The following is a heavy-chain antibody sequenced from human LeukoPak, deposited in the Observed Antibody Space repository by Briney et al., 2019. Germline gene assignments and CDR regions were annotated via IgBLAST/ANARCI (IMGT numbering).Heavy chain of an antibody. V-gene: IGHV3-23*01. J-gene: IGHJ4*02. Sequence: GGSLRLSCAASGFTFSSYAMSWVRQAPGKGLEWVSAISGSGGSTYYADSVRGRFTISRDNSKNTLYLQMNSLRAEDTAVYYCAKRIQSAMATGYWGQGTLVTVSS. CDR1: GFTFSSYA. CDR2: ISGSGGST. D-gene: IGHD5-18*01. CDR3: AKRIQSAMATGY.